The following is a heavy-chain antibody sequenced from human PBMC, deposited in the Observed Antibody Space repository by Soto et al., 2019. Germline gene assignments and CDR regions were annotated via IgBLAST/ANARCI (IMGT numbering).Heavy chain of an antibody. Sequence: QVQLVQSGAEVKKPESSVKVSCKTSGGTFVRHVISWVRQAPGQGPEWMGKINPLSGIPTYAQKIQDRVTFTADTDSSTAYMELSSLRSDDTAVYYCAAPACAATWCSPSPNLDHWGQGTLVTVSS. CDR3: AAPACAATWCSPSPNLDH. CDR2: INPLSGIP. CDR1: GGTFVRHV. J-gene: IGHJ4*02. D-gene: IGHD2-2*01. V-gene: IGHV1-69*09.